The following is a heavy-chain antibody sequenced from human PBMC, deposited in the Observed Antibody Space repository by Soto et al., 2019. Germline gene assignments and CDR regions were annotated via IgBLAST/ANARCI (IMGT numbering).Heavy chain of an antibody. CDR2: IYHSGST. V-gene: IGHV4-4*02. D-gene: IGHD6-19*01. J-gene: IGHJ4*02. CDR1: SGSINNTNW. CDR3: ARGGWSVDF. Sequence: PSETLSLTCAVSSGSINNTNWWSWVRQFPGKGLEWIGDIYHSGSTNYNPSLRSRVTLSVDKSKNQFSLKLSSVTAADTAVYYCARGGWSVDFWGQGTLVTVSS.